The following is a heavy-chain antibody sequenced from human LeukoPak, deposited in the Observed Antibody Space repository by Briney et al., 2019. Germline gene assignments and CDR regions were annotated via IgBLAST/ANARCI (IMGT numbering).Heavy chain of an antibody. CDR3: ARDPIRGYSYGFRDYGFDY. CDR1: GGSFSGYY. D-gene: IGHD5-18*01. Sequence: PSETLSLTCAVYGGSFSGYYWSWIRQPPGKGLEWIGYIYYSGSTYYNPSLKSRVTISVDTSKNQFSLKLSSVTAADTAVYYCARDPIRGYSYGFRDYGFDYWGQGTLVTVSS. CDR2: IYYSGST. J-gene: IGHJ4*02. V-gene: IGHV4-34*09.